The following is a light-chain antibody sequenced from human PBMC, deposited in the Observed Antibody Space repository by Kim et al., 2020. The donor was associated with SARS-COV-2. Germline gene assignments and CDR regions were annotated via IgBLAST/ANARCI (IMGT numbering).Light chain of an antibody. Sequence: SYELTQPPSVSVVPGKTARITCGGNNIGSKSVHWYQQKPGQAPVLVIYYDSDRPSGIPERFSGSNSGNTATLTISRVEAGDEADYYCQVWDSSSDPLYVF. V-gene: IGLV3-21*04. J-gene: IGLJ1*01. CDR2: YDS. CDR1: NIGSKS. CDR3: QVWDSSSDPLYV.